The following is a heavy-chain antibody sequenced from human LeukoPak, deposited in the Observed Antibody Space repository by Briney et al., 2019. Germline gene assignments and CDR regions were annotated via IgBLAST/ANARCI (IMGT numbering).Heavy chain of an antibody. CDR3: ARVVARHRRSDY. D-gene: IGHD5-12*01. CDR2: ISSSSSYI. Sequence: GGSLRLSCAASGFTFSSYSMNWVRQAPGKGLEWVSSISSSSSYIYYADSVKGRFTISRDNAKNSLYLQMNSLRAEDTAGYYCARVVARHRRSDYWGQGTLVTVSS. CDR1: GFTFSSYS. J-gene: IGHJ4*02. V-gene: IGHV3-21*01.